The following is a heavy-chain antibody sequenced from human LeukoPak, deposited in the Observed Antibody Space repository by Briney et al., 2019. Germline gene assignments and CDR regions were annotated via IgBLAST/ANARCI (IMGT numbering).Heavy chain of an antibody. Sequence: PGGSLRLSCAASGFTFSSYGMHWVRQAPGKGLEWVAFIRYDGSNKYYADSVKGRFTISRDNSKNTLYLQMNSLKTEDTAVYYCTTVGQLLFYFDYWGQGTLVTVSS. CDR1: GFTFSSYG. CDR3: TTVGQLLFYFDY. D-gene: IGHD2-2*01. CDR2: IRYDGSNK. J-gene: IGHJ4*02. V-gene: IGHV3-30*02.